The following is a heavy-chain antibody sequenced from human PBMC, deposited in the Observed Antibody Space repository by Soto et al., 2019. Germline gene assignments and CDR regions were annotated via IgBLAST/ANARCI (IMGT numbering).Heavy chain of an antibody. CDR2: ISVYNGNT. J-gene: IGHJ4*02. D-gene: IGHD4-17*01. V-gene: IGHV1-18*01. CDR1: GYTFTSYG. Sequence: QVQLVQSGAEVRKPGASVKVSCKTSGYTFTSYGISWVRQAPGQGLEWMGWISVYNGNTNYAQKLQGRVTMTTDTSTSKAYMELRTLRSEETAVYYCGRGTVTTAWVYWGQGTLVTVSS. CDR3: GRGTVTTAWVY.